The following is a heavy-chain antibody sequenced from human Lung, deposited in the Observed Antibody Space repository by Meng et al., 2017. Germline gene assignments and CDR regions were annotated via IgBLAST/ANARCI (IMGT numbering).Heavy chain of an antibody. CDR2: TYYRSKWYN. J-gene: IGHJ4*02. CDR1: GDSVSSNSAA. V-gene: IGHV6-1*01. CDR3: ARSQQWLDS. Sequence: QVHLQQSVPGLGKPSQTLSLTCAISGDSVSSNSAAWNWIRRSPSRGLEWLGRTYYRSKWYNGYAVSVRSRITINPDTSKNQFSLQLNSVTPEDTAVYYCARSQQWLDSWGQGTLVTVSS. D-gene: IGHD6-19*01.